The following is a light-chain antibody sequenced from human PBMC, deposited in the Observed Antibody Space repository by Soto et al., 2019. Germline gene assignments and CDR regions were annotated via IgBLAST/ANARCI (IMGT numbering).Light chain of an antibody. CDR2: DVS. J-gene: IGLJ3*02. V-gene: IGLV2-14*01. Sequence: QSVLTQPASVSGSPGQSITISCTGTSSDVGGYNYVSWYQQHPGKVPKLMIYDVSKRPSGVSNRFSGSKSGNTASLNISGLQAEDEADYYCSSYTTTGTRVFGGGTKVTVL. CDR1: SSDVGGYNY. CDR3: SSYTTTGTRV.